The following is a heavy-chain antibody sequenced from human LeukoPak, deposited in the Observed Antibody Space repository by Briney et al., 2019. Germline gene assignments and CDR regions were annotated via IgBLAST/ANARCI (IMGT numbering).Heavy chain of an antibody. Sequence: GGSLRLSCVVSGFTFSSYWMHWVRQAPGKGLVWVSRINSDGSSTSYADSVKGRFTISRDNSKNTLYLQMNSLRAEDTAVYYCAKDRSFLYWYFDLWGRGTLVTVSS. V-gene: IGHV3-74*01. CDR3: AKDRSFLYWYFDL. J-gene: IGHJ2*01. CDR2: INSDGSST. CDR1: GFTFSSYW. D-gene: IGHD2/OR15-2a*01.